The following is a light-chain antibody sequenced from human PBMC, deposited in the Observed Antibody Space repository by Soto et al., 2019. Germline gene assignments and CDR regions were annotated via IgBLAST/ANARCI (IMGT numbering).Light chain of an antibody. V-gene: IGKV1-12*01. CDR3: QQANSFPIT. CDR2: TAS. Sequence: DIPMTQSPSSVSASVGDRVTITCRASQDISSWLAWYQQKPGKAPKLLIYTASSLQSGVPSRFSGSGSGTEFTLTISSLLPEDSATYYCQQANSFPITFGPGTKVDIK. CDR1: QDISSW. J-gene: IGKJ3*01.